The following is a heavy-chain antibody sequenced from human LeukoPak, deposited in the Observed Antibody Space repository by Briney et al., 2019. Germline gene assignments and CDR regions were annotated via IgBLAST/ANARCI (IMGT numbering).Heavy chain of an antibody. J-gene: IGHJ6*02. CDR1: GGSISSSSYY. CDR2: IYYSGST. Sequence: PSETLSLTCTVSGGSISSSSYYWGWIRQPPGKGLEWIGSIYYSGSTYYNPSLKSRVTISVDTSKNQFSLKLSPVPAADTAVYYCARGLSHGDYPNLSFYYYGMDVWGQGTTVTVSS. CDR3: ARGLSHGDYPNLSFYYYGMDV. D-gene: IGHD4-17*01. V-gene: IGHV4-39*07.